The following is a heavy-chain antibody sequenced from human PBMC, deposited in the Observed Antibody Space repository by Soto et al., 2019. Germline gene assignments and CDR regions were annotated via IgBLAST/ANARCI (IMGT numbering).Heavy chain of an antibody. D-gene: IGHD3-16*01. CDR2: IYYLGRT. V-gene: IGHV4-59*01. Sequence: QVQLQESGPGLVKPSETLSLTCTVSGASISTYYWNWVRQPLGTGLEWIGYIYYLGRTNYNPSLRSRVTMSLDTSKNPISLNLNSVTAADTAVYYCARDLGGLTHFDYWGQGILVTVSS. CDR1: GASISTYY. J-gene: IGHJ4*02. CDR3: ARDLGGLTHFDY.